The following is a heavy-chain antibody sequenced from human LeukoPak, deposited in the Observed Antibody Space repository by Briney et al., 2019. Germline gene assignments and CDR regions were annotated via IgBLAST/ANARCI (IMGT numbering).Heavy chain of an antibody. D-gene: IGHD3-10*01. J-gene: IGHJ4*02. CDR3: ANHIFRNFEHAYGSGSYQDY. CDR1: GGTFSSYA. CDR2: IIPIFGTA. V-gene: IGHV1-69*05. Sequence: SVKVSCKASGGTFSSYAISWVRQAPGQGLEWMGGIIPIFGTANYAQKFQGRVTITTDESTSTAYMELSSLRSEDTAVYYCANHIFRNFEHAYGSGSYQDYWGQGTLVTVSS.